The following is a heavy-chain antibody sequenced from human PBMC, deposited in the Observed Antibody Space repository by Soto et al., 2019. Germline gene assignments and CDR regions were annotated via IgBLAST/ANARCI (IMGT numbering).Heavy chain of an antibody. V-gene: IGHV3-30-3*01. J-gene: IGHJ4*02. CDR3: AREEAARGDPKGKFFDY. CDR2: ISYDGSNK. D-gene: IGHD3-10*01. CDR1: GFTFSSYA. Sequence: GGSLRLSCAASGFTFSSYAMHWVRQAPGKGLEWVAVISYDGSNKYYADSVKGRFTISRDNSKNTLYLQMNSLRAEDTAVYYCAREEAARGDPKGKFFDYWGQGTLVTVSS.